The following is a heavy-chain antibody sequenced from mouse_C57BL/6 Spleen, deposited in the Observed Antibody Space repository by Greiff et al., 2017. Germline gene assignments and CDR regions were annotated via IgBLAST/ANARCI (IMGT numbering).Heavy chain of an antibody. CDR3: ARSGDYDYEAWFAY. D-gene: IGHD2-4*01. J-gene: IGHJ3*01. V-gene: IGHV1-53*01. Sequence: QVQLQQPGTELVKPGASVKLSCKASGYTFTSYWMHWVKQRPGQGLEWIGNINPSNGGTNYNEKIKSKATLTVDKSSSTAVMQLSSLTSDDSAVDYCARSGDYDYEAWFAYWGQGTLVTVSA. CDR2: INPSNGGT. CDR1: GYTFTSYW.